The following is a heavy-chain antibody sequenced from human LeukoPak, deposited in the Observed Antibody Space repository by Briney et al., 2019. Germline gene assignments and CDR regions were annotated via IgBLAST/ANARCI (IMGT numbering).Heavy chain of an antibody. J-gene: IGHJ5*02. CDR1: GGTFSSCA. Sequence: GSSVKVSCKASGGTFSSCAISWVRQAPGQGLEWMGRITPILGIANYAQKFQGRVTITAGKSTSTAYMELSSLRSEDTAVYYCARDQSSGQPFDPWGQGTLVTVSS. D-gene: IGHD6-19*01. CDR3: ARDQSSGQPFDP. CDR2: ITPILGIA. V-gene: IGHV1-69*04.